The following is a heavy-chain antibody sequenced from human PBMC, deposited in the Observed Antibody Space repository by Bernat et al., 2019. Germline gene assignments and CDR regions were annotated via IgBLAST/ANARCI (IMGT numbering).Heavy chain of an antibody. CDR3: ATPNGRYYSDSSGFDY. Sequence: QVQLVQSGAEVKKPGASVKVSCKVSGYTLTELSMHWVRQAPGKGLEWMGGFDPEDGETIYAQKFQGRVTMTADTSTDTAYMELSSLRSEDTAVYYCATPNGRYYSDSSGFDYWGQGTLVTVSS. CDR2: FDPEDGET. CDR1: GYTLTELS. J-gene: IGHJ4*02. D-gene: IGHD3-22*01. V-gene: IGHV1-24*01.